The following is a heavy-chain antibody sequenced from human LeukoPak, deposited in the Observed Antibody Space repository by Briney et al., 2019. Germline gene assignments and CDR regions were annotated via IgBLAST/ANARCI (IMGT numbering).Heavy chain of an antibody. CDR2: IKQDGSEK. CDR3: AKGGRGGQIYSRDAFDI. D-gene: IGHD2-15*01. CDR1: GFTFSTYW. J-gene: IGHJ3*02. V-gene: IGHV3-7*01. Sequence: GGSLRLSCAASGFTFSTYWMSWVRQAPGKGLEWVANIKQDGSEKYYVDSVKGRFTISRDNAKNSLYLQMNSLRAEDTAVYYCAKGGRGGQIYSRDAFDIWGQGTMVTVSS.